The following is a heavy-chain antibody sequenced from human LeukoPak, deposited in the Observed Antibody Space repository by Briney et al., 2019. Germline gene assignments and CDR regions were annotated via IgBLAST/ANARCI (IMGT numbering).Heavy chain of an antibody. J-gene: IGHJ3*02. CDR3: AKEGYGSGSYYRAPDAFDI. V-gene: IGHV3-53*01. CDR2: IYSGGSA. Sequence: GGSLRLSCAASGFTVSSNDMSWVRQAPGKGLEWVSLIYSGGSAYYADSVKGRFTISRDNSKNTLYLQMNSLRAEDTAVYYCAKEGYGSGSYYRAPDAFDIWGQGTMVTVSS. D-gene: IGHD3-10*01. CDR1: GFTVSSND.